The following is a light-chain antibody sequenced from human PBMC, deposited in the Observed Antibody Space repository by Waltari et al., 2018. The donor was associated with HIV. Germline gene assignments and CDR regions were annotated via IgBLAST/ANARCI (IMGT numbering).Light chain of an antibody. J-gene: IGKJ1*01. CDR1: QSVSSSY. V-gene: IGKV3D-7*01. CDR3: QQDYNLPWT. CDR2: GAS. Sequence: EIVMTQSPATLSLSPGERATLSCRANQSVSSSYLSWYQQRPGQTPRLLIYGASTRATGIPARFSGSGSGTDFTLTISSLQPEDCAVYYCQQDYNLPWTFGQGTKVEIK.